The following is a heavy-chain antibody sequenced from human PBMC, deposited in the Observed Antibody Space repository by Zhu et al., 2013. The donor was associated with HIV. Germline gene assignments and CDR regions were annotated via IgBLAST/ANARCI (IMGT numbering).Heavy chain of an antibody. Sequence: QVQLVQSGAEVKKPGASVKVSCKASGYTFTTYGISWVRQAPGQGLEWMGWISAYNGNTNYAQKLQGRVTMTTDTSTSTAYMELRSLRSDDTAVYYCARGPYDYIWGSYRYSSGGFFDYWGQGTPVTVSS. J-gene: IGHJ4*02. D-gene: IGHD3-16*02. V-gene: IGHV1-18*01. CDR2: ISAYNGNT. CDR1: GYTFTTYG. CDR3: ARGPYDYIWGSYRYSSGGFFDY.